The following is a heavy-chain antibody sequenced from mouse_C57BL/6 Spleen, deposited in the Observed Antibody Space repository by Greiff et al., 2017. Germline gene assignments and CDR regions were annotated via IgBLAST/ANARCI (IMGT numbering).Heavy chain of an antibody. CDR1: GFSLTSYG. V-gene: IGHV2-5*01. CDR3: AKSPYYYGSSYEWYFDV. D-gene: IGHD1-1*01. CDR2: IWRGGST. Sequence: QVQLKESGPGLVQPSQSLSITCTVSGFSLTSYGVHWVRQSPGKGLEWLGVIWRGGSTDYNAAFMSRLSITKDNSKSQVFFKMNSLQADDTAIYYCAKSPYYYGSSYEWYFDVWGTGTTVTVSS. J-gene: IGHJ1*03.